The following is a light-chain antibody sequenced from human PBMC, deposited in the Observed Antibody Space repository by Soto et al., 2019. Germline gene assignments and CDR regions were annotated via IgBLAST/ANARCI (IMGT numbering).Light chain of an antibody. V-gene: IGKV1-39*01. Sequence: IQMTQSPSSLSASVGDRVTITCRSSETISDYLNWYQHKPGEGPKVLISSASTLRGGVPSRFSGPGSGTDFTLTISSPQPEDGATYYCQQNFSNLLSFGGGTKVEI. J-gene: IGKJ4*01. CDR2: SAS. CDR3: QQNFSNLLS. CDR1: ETISDY.